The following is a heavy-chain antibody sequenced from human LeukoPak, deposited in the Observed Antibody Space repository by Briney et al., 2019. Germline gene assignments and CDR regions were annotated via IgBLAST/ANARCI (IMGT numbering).Heavy chain of an antibody. Sequence: GGSLRLSCAASGFTFSNAWMSWVRQAPGKGLEWVGRIKSKTDGGTTDYAAPVKGRFTISRDDSKNTLYLQMNSLKTEDTAVYYCTTDPVLRFLEWLKGGNRFDPWGQGTLVTVSS. J-gene: IGHJ5*02. D-gene: IGHD3-3*01. CDR3: TTDPVLRFLEWLKGGNRFDP. V-gene: IGHV3-15*01. CDR1: GFTFSNAW. CDR2: IKSKTDGGTT.